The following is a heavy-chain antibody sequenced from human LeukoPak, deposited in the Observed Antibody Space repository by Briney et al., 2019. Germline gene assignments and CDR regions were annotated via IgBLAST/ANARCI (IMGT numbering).Heavy chain of an antibody. V-gene: IGHV1-46*01. D-gene: IGHD2-21*02. CDR3: ARDRVPIRIVVVTATTSSGFDY. CDR2: IKPSGGRT. CDR1: GYTFTSYY. J-gene: IGHJ4*02. Sequence: ASVKVSYKASGYTFTSYYMHWVRQAAGQGGEGRGVIKPSGGRTSYAQKFQGRVTMTRDMSTSTVYMELSSLRSEDTAVYYCARDRVPIRIVVVTATTSSGFDYWGQGTLVTVSS.